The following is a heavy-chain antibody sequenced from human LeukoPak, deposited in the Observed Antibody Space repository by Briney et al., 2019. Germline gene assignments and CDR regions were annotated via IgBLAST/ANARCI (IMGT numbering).Heavy chain of an antibody. V-gene: IGHV1-18*01. Sequence: ASVKVSCKASGYSFVFFGVAWVRQALGQGLEWMGWIDSHNGDRNYAEKFQDRVTMTTDTSTTTSYMELRSLRSDDTAVYYCARAVSGSLYGDFDFWGQGTLVTVSA. CDR2: IDSHNGDR. J-gene: IGHJ4*02. CDR3: ARAVSGSLYGDFDF. CDR1: GYSFVFFG. D-gene: IGHD1-26*01.